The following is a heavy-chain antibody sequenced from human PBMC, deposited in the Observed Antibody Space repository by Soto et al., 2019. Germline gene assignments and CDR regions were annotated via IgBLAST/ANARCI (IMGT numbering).Heavy chain of an antibody. J-gene: IGHJ5*02. CDR3: VRDQGDFQNRTLPRPRKQFWFDP. Sequence: GGSLRLSCAASGFTFSSYAMHWVRQAPGKGLEWVAVISYDGSNKYYADSVKGRFTISRDNSKNTLYLQMNSLRAEDTAVYYCVRDQGDFQNRTLPRPRKQFWFDPWGQGTLVTVSS. D-gene: IGHD1-7*01. V-gene: IGHV3-30-3*01. CDR2: ISYDGSNK. CDR1: GFTFSSYA.